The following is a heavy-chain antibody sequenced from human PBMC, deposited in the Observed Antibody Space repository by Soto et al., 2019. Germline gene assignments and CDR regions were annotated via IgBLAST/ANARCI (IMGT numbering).Heavy chain of an antibody. Sequence: GGSLRLSCAASGFTSSSYAMHWVRQAPGKGLEWVAVISYDGSNKYYADSVKGRFTISRDNSKNTLYLQMNSLRAEDTAVYYCARDRDTMIVVVTPPGYWGQGTLVTVSS. D-gene: IGHD3-22*01. V-gene: IGHV3-30-3*01. CDR2: ISYDGSNK. CDR1: GFTSSSYA. J-gene: IGHJ4*02. CDR3: ARDRDTMIVVVTPPGY.